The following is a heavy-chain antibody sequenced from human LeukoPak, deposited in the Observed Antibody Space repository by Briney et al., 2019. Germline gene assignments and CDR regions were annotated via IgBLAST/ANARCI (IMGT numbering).Heavy chain of an antibody. J-gene: IGHJ4*02. Sequence: ASVTVSCKASGYTFTGYYMHWVRQAPGQGLEWMGWINPNSGGTNYAQKFQGRVTMTRDTSISTAYMELSNLRSDDTAVYYCARDLDDSSGYSFDYWGQGTLVTVSS. D-gene: IGHD3-22*01. CDR1: GYTFTGYY. V-gene: IGHV1-2*02. CDR3: ARDLDDSSGYSFDY. CDR2: INPNSGGT.